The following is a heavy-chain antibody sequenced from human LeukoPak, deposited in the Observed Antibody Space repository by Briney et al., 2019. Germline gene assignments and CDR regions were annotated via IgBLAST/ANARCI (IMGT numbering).Heavy chain of an antibody. CDR1: GGSISSSSYY. CDR2: IYYSGST. Sequence: PSETLSLTCTVSGGSISSSSYYWGWIRQPPGKGLEWIGSIYYSGSTYYNPSLKSRVTISVDTSKNQFSLKLSSVTAEDTAVYYCARESDGITTLGQGTLVTVSS. V-gene: IGHV4-39*02. CDR3: ARESDGITT. J-gene: IGHJ5*02. D-gene: IGHD3-16*01.